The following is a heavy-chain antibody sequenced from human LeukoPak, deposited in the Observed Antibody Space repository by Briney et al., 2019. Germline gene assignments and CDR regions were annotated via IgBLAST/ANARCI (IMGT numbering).Heavy chain of an antibody. J-gene: IGHJ4*02. Sequence: GGSLRLSCAASGFTFSSYGMHWVRQAPGKGLEWVAVISYDGSNKYYADSVKGRFTISRDNSKNTLYPQMNSLRAEDTAVYYCAKVQRYQLLRGYFDYWGQGTLVTVSS. D-gene: IGHD2-2*01. CDR2: ISYDGSNK. V-gene: IGHV3-30*18. CDR1: GFTFSSYG. CDR3: AKVQRYQLLRGYFDY.